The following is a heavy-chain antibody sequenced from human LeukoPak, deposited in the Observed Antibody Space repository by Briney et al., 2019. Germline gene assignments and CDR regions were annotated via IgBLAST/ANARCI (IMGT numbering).Heavy chain of an antibody. Sequence: PGGSLRLSCAASGFTFSSYEMHWVRQAPGKGLEWVADIWYNGSNKYYAESVKGRFTISRDNSRNTLYLQMNSLRAEDTAVYYCSRGGYGDYNNWFDPWGQGTLVIVSS. CDR3: SRGGYGDYNNWFDP. D-gene: IGHD4-17*01. J-gene: IGHJ5*02. CDR1: GFTFSSYE. CDR2: IWYNGSNK. V-gene: IGHV3-33*08.